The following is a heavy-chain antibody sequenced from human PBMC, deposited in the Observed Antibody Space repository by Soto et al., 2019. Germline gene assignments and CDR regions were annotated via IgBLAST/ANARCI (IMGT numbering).Heavy chain of an antibody. CDR2: INAYNGNT. D-gene: IGHD6-6*01. Sequence: ASVKVSCKASGYTFTSYGISWVRQAPGQGLEWMGWINAYNGNTNYAQKLQGRVTMTTDTSTSTAYMELRSLRSDDTAVYYCARDSRYSSSPELDYWGQGTLVTVSS. J-gene: IGHJ4*02. CDR1: GYTFTSYG. CDR3: ARDSRYSSSPELDY. V-gene: IGHV1-18*01.